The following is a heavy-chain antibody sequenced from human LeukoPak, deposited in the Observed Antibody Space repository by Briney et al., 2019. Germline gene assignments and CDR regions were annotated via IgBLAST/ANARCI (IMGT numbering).Heavy chain of an antibody. Sequence: GGSLRLSCAASGFTFSSYSMSWVRQAPGKGLEWVSSISSSGNFIFYPDSVKGRFTISRDNAKNSLYLQMNSLRAEDTAVYYCARDFNRWLLLYYFDYWGQGTLVTVSS. CDR3: ARDFNRWLLLYYFDY. CDR2: ISSSGNFI. J-gene: IGHJ4*02. D-gene: IGHD2-15*01. CDR1: GFTFSSYS. V-gene: IGHV3-21*01.